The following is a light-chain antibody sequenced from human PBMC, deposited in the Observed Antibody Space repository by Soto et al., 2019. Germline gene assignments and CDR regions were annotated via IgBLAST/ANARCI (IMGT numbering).Light chain of an antibody. Sequence: AVQMTQSPCSLSASVGDRVTITCQASQGIRNDLGWYQQKPGKAPKLLIYAASRLQSGVPSRFSGSGSGTDFTLTISSLQXXXXXXXXXXXXXXDPLTFGGGTKVEIK. J-gene: IGKJ4*01. CDR3: XXXXXDPLT. V-gene: IGKV1-6*01. CDR1: QGIRND. CDR2: AAS.